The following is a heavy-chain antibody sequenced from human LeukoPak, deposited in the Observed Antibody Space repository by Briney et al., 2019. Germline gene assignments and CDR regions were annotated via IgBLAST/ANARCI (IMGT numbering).Heavy chain of an antibody. CDR3: SRDPRSLDY. CDR2: ISPNSADI. CDR1: GFTFTDVY. Sequence: GGSLRLSCAASGFTFTDVYMSWIRQSPGKGLEWLAYISPNSADISYADSVKGRFTISRDNAKNSLYLQMNSLRVEDTGIYYCSRDPRSLDYWGQGALVTVS. J-gene: IGHJ4*02. V-gene: IGHV3-11*01.